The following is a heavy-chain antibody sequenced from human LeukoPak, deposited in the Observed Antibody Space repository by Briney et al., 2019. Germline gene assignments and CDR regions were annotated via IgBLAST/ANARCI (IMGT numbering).Heavy chain of an antibody. CDR2: ISAYNGNT. V-gene: IGHV1-18*01. D-gene: IGHD6-19*01. J-gene: IGHJ6*02. CDR3: ARIGSGNYYGMDV. Sequence: GASVKVSCKASGYTFTSYGISWVRQAPEQGLKGMGWISAYNGNTNYAQKLQGRVTMTTDTSTSTAYMELRSLRSDDTAVYYCARIGSGNYYGMDVWGQGTTVTVSS. CDR1: GYTFTSYG.